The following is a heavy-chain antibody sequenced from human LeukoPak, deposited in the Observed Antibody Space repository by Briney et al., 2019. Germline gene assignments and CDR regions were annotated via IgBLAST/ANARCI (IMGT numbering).Heavy chain of an antibody. J-gene: IGHJ4*02. CDR1: GFTFRSYT. V-gene: IGHV3-30-3*01. CDR2: QDGNNK. CDR3: ARDDRGYSGYHFDH. D-gene: IGHD5-12*01. Sequence: GGSLRLSCAASGFTFRSYTFHWVRQAPGKGLEWVAVQDGNNKYYTDSVKGRFTISRDNSKNTLYLQMNSLRAEDTAVYYYARDDRGYSGYHFDHWGQGTLVTVSS.